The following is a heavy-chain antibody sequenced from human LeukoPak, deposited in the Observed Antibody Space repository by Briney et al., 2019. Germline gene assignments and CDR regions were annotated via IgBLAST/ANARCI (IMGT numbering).Heavy chain of an antibody. CDR3: ASGQLRIAAAGTQGLPTH. J-gene: IGHJ4*02. D-gene: IGHD6-13*01. CDR1: GYTFTSYD. Sequence: GASVKVSCKASGYTFTSYDINWVRQATGQGLEWMGWMNPNSGNTGYAQKFQGRVTMTRNTSISTAYMELSSLRSEDTAVYYCASGQLRIAAAGTQGLPTHWGQGTLVTVSS. CDR2: MNPNSGNT. V-gene: IGHV1-8*01.